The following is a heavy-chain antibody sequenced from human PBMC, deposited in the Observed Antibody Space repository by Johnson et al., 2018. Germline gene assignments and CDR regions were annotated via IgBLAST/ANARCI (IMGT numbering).Heavy chain of an antibody. J-gene: IGHJ4*02. CDR3: ARDPSGYDELDY. D-gene: IGHD5-12*01. V-gene: IGHV3-74*01. CDR1: GFPFSSYW. CDR2: ITSDGNST. Sequence: EVQLLESGGGLVQPGGSLRLSCAVSGFPFSSYWMHWVRQAPGKGLVWVSRITSDGNSTSYADSVKGRFTISRDTANNTLYLQMNSLRAEDTAVYYGARDPSGYDELDYWGQGTLVTVSS.